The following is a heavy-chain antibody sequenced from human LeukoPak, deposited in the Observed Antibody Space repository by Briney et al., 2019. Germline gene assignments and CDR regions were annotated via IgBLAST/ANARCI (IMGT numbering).Heavy chain of an antibody. CDR1: GGSISSSTYY. J-gene: IGHJ4*02. D-gene: IGHD3-22*01. Sequence: SETLSLTCTVSGGSISSSTYYWSWIRQPPGKGLEWIGEINHSGSTNYNPSLKSRVTISVDTSKNQFSLKLSSVTAADTAVYYCARLGGGYDSSGYYIPDYWGQGTLVTVSS. CDR2: INHSGST. V-gene: IGHV4-39*07. CDR3: ARLGGGYDSSGYYIPDY.